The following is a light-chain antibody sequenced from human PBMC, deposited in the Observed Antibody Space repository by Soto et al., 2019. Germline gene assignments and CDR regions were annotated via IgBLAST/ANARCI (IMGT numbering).Light chain of an antibody. CDR1: QSVSSSY. V-gene: IGKV3-20*01. CDR3: QQYGTSEII. J-gene: IGKJ5*01. Sequence: EIVLTQSPGTLSLSPGERATLSCRASQSVSSSYLAWYQQKPGQAPSLLIYGASSRATGIPDRFSGSGSGTDFTLTISRLEPGDFAVYYCQQYGTSEIIFGQGTRLELK. CDR2: GAS.